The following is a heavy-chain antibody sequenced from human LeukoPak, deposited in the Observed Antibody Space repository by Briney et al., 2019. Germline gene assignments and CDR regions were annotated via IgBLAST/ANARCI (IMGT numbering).Heavy chain of an antibody. CDR2: LSGSGGST. D-gene: IGHD4-17*01. V-gene: IGHV3-23*01. CDR1: GFTFNSYA. CDR3: SKDLRGGNDYRDYDYYYYGIDV. Sequence: GGSLRLSCAASGFTFNSYAMNWVRQAPGKGLEWVSGLSGSGGSTYYADSVQGRFTISRDNSKNTLYLQMNSLRAEDTAVYYCSKDLRGGNDYRDYDYYYYGIDVWGQGTTVTVSS. J-gene: IGHJ6*02.